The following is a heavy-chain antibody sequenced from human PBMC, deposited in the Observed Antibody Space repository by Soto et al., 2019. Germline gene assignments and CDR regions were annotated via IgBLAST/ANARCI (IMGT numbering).Heavy chain of an antibody. D-gene: IGHD3-10*02. CDR1: GYTFTNYY. CDR2: INCGGGGT. V-gene: IGHV1-46*01. J-gene: IGHJ4*02. CDR3: VRECSGGYFDY. Sequence: QVQLVQSGAEVTKPGASVRVSCKSSGYTFTNYYLHCGRQAPGQGLEWVVIINCGGGGTNYAQKFPGRVIMTRDTSTNTVYMDLSRLRSEDTAVYYCVRECSGGYFDYWGQGILVTVST.